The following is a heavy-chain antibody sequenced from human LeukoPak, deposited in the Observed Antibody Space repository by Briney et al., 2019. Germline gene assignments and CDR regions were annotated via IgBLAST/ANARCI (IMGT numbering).Heavy chain of an antibody. CDR1: GYTFTGYY. D-gene: IGHD3-16*02. CDR3: ARGTPRIVNPNPNPIAQDY. J-gene: IGHJ4*02. V-gene: IGHV1-2*02. Sequence: ASVKVSCKASGYTFTGYYMYWVRQAPGQGPEWMGWINPNSGGTNYAQKFQGRVTMTRDTSISTAYMELSTLRSDDAAVYFCARGTPRIVNPNPNPIAQDYWGQGTLVTVSS. CDR2: INPNSGGT.